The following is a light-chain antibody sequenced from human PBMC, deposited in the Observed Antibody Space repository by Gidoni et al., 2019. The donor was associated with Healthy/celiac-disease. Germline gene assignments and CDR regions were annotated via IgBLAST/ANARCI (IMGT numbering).Light chain of an antibody. CDR2: AAS. Sequence: DRQMTLSPASLSASVVDRVTITCRASQSISSYLNWYQQKPGKDPKLLIYAASSWQTGVPSRFSGSGSGTDFTTTISSLLPEDFATYYCQQSYSTPPTFGQXTKVEIK. CDR1: QSISSY. CDR3: QQSYSTPPT. J-gene: IGKJ1*01. V-gene: IGKV1-39*01.